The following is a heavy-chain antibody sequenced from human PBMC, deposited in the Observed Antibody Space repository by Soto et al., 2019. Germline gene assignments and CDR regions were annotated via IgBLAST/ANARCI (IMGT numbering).Heavy chain of an antibody. Sequence: SYTLSLTCTVSGGSISISSYYWGWIRQPPRKGLEWIGSIYYSGSTYYNPSLKSRVTISVDTSKNQFSLKLSSVTAADTAVYYCARPPASPHPDFWSGYPMYYFDSWRQGTLVTVSS. CDR1: GGSISISSYY. CDR2: IYYSGST. CDR3: ARPPASPHPDFWSGYPMYYFDS. D-gene: IGHD3-3*01. V-gene: IGHV4-39*01. J-gene: IGHJ4*02.